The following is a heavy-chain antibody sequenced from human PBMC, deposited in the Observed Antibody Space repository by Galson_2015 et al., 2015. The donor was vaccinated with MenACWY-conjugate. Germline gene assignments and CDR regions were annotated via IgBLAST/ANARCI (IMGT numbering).Heavy chain of an antibody. D-gene: IGHD5-18*01. CDR2: ISGSGGNT. CDR3: ATTYSSPGYYYYMDV. CDR1: GFTFSSYA. J-gene: IGHJ6*03. V-gene: IGHV3-23*01. Sequence: SLRLSCAASGFTFSSYAISWVRQAPGKGLEWVSAISGSGGNTYYADSVKGRFTISRDNSKNTLYLQINSLRAEDTAVYYCATTYSSPGYYYYMDVWGRGTAVTVSS.